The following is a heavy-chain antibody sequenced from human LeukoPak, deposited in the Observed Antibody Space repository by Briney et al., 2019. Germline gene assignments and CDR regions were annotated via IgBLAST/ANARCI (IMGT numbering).Heavy chain of an antibody. V-gene: IGHV3-21*01. D-gene: IGHD6-13*01. J-gene: IGHJ3*02. CDR1: GFTFSSYS. Sequence: GGSLRLSCAASGFTFSSYSMNWVRQAPGKGLEWVSSISSSSSYIYYADSVKGRFTISRDNAKNSLYLQMNSLRAEDTAVYYCARIAAAALDAFDIWGQGTIVTVSS. CDR3: ARIAAAALDAFDI. CDR2: ISSSSSYI.